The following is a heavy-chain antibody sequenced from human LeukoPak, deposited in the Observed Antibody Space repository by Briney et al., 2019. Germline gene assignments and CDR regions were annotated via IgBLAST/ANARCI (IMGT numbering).Heavy chain of an antibody. J-gene: IGHJ6*03. CDR3: ARCLYYYGSGSYYQTTYYYMDV. CDR1: GYTFTTEW. Sequence: GESLKISCRGSGYTFTTEWIGWVRQMPGKGLEWMGLIYPDDSDARYSPSFQGQVTISADKSISTAYLQWSSLKASDTAMYYCARCLYYYGSGSYYQTTYYYMDVWGKGTTVTVSS. CDR2: IYPDDSDA. V-gene: IGHV5-51*01. D-gene: IGHD3-10*01.